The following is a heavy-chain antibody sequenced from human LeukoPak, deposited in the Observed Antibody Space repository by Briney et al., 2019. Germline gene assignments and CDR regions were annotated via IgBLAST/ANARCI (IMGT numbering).Heavy chain of an antibody. CDR1: NFSFSHYA. CDR2: IWNDGSDK. J-gene: IGHJ1*01. Sequence: GKSLTLTCAVSNFSFSHYANYWVRQPQAKGLEWVAVIWNDGSDKYYADSVNGRFTVIRDDSWNILYLQMDRLRAEDTGVYYCAEDAQRGFAYSKSLHHWHRGTLVIVSS. V-gene: IGHV3-33*06. CDR3: AEDAQRGFAYSKSLHH. D-gene: IGHD4-11*01.